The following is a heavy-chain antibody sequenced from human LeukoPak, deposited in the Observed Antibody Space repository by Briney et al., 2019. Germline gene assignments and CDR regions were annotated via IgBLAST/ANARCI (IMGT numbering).Heavy chain of an antibody. D-gene: IGHD6-6*01. CDR1: GFTFSSYS. J-gene: IGHJ4*02. V-gene: IGHV3-48*04. CDR2: ISSSSSTI. Sequence: GGSLRLSCAASGFTFSSYSMNWVRRAPGKGLEWVSYISSSSSTIYYADSVKGRFTISRDNAKNSLYLQMNSLRVEDTAVYYCAREGPYSSSSGYYWGQGTLVTVSS. CDR3: AREGPYSSSSGYY.